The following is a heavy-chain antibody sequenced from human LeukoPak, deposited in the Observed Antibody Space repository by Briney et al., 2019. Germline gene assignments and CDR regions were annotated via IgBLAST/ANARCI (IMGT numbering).Heavy chain of an antibody. J-gene: IGHJ6*02. CDR1: RFTFSNYG. CDR2: INSRSSTI. V-gene: IGHV3-48*01. CDR3: AREIQLWLHSVYYYYYYGMDV. Sequence: GGSLRLSCAASRFTFSNYGVNWVRQAPGKGLEWVSYINSRSSTIYYADSVRGRFTISRDNAKNSLYLQMNSLRAEDTAVYYCAREIQLWLHSVYYYYYYGMDVWGQGTTVTVSS. D-gene: IGHD5-18*01.